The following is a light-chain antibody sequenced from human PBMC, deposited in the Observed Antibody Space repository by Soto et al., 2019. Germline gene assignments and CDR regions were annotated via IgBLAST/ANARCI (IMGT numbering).Light chain of an antibody. V-gene: IGKV1-5*01. J-gene: IGKJ1*01. CDR3: QHYNSHSPT. CDR1: QSISTW. Sequence: DIQMTQSPSTRSASVGDRVTITCRASQSISTWLAWYQQKPGKAPKLLIYGASTLESGVPSRFSGSGSGTEFTLTISSLQPDDFATFYCQHYNSHSPTFGQGTKVDIK. CDR2: GAS.